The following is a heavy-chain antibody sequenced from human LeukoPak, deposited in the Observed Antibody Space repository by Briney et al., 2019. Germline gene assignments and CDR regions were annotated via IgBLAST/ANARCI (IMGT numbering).Heavy chain of an antibody. CDR1: GYTFTGYY. Sequence: ASVKVSCKASGYTFTGYYMHWVGQAPGQGLEWMGRIIPIVDIAYFAQKFQGRVTITADKSTTTAYMELSSLRSEDTAVYYCAREDARETLLWVADLSLYFFDYWGQGTLVTVSS. V-gene: IGHV1-69*04. D-gene: IGHD3-10*01. CDR3: AREDARETLLWVADLSLYFFDY. J-gene: IGHJ4*02. CDR2: IIPIVDIA.